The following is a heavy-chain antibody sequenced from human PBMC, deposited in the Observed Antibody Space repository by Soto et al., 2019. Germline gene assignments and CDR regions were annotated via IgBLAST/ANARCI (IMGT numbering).Heavy chain of an antibody. J-gene: IGHJ4*02. CDR1: GYSFTSLD. CDR2: MQPSTGRT. D-gene: IGHD1-26*01. Sequence: GASVKVSCNASGYSFTSLDINWVRQTAGQGLEWMGWMQPSTGRTGYAQKFHGRVTMTRDTSINTAYMELTTLTSDDTAFYYCARGVSAGVDYWGQGTLVTVSS. V-gene: IGHV1-8*01. CDR3: ARGVSAGVDY.